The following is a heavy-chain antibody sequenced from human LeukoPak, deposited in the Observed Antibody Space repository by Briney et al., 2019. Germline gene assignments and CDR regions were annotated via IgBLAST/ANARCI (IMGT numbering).Heavy chain of an antibody. CDR2: ISSSGSTM. Sequence: PGGSLRLSCEGSGLNFTNAWMNWVRQAPGKGLEWVSYISSSGSTMYYADSVKGRFTISRDNAKNSLYLQMNSLRVEDTAVYYCARVGSIAAAGTPDFWGQGTLVTVSS. CDR1: GLNFTNAW. CDR3: ARVGSIAAAGTPDF. J-gene: IGHJ4*02. D-gene: IGHD6-13*01. V-gene: IGHV3-11*01.